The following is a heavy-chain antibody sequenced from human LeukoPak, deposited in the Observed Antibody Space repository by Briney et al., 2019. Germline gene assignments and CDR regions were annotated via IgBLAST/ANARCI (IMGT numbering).Heavy chain of an antibody. D-gene: IGHD1-26*01. Sequence: ASVKVSFKASGYTFTGYWMHWVRQAPGQGLEWMGWINPNSGGTNYPQKFQGRVTMTRDTSISTAYMDLSRLRSDDTAVYYCASARDSGSYPSPFDYWGQGTLVTVSS. CDR3: ASARDSGSYPSPFDY. CDR1: GYTFTGYW. J-gene: IGHJ4*02. V-gene: IGHV1-2*02. CDR2: INPNSGGT.